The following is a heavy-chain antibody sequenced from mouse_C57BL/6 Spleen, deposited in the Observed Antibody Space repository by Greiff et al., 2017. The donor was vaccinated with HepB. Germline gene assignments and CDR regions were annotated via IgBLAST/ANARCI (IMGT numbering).Heavy chain of an antibody. D-gene: IGHD4-1*01. CDR2: IHPSDSDT. J-gene: IGHJ3*01. CDR3: AINQNWAWFAY. Sequence: QVQLKQPGAELVKPGASVKVSCKASGYTFTSYWMHWVKQRPGQGLEWIGRIHPSDSDTNYNQKFKGKATLTVDKSSSTAYMQLSSLTSEDSAVYYCAINQNWAWFAYWGQGTLVTVSA. CDR1: GYTFTSYW. V-gene: IGHV1-74*01.